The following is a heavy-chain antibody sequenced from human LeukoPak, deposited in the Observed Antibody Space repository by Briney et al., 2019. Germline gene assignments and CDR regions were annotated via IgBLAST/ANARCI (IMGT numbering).Heavy chain of an antibody. D-gene: IGHD4-23*01. J-gene: IGHJ4*02. V-gene: IGHV6-1*01. CDR1: GDSVSSNSAA. Sequence: SQTLSLTCAISGDSVSSNSAAWNWIRQSPSRGLEWLGRTYYRSKWYYDYAVSVKSRITINPDTAKNQFSLQLNSVTPEDTAVYYCARMTTVVTRAYDYWGPGTLVTVPS. CDR3: ARMTTVVTRAYDY. CDR2: TYYRSKWYY.